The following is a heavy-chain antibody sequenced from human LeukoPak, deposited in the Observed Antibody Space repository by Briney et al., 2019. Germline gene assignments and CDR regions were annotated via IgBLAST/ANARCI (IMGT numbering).Heavy chain of an antibody. CDR1: GFTFSTYV. D-gene: IGHD6-19*01. CDR2: VSGGGSST. CDR3: AKRESSGKYFDY. V-gene: IGHV3-23*01. Sequence: GGSLRLSCADSGFTFSTYVMSWVRQAPGKGLECISTVSGGGSSTYYADSVKGRGTISRDNSKNTLHLQMNSLRAGDTAVYYCAKRESSGKYFDYWGQGTLVTVSS. J-gene: IGHJ4*02.